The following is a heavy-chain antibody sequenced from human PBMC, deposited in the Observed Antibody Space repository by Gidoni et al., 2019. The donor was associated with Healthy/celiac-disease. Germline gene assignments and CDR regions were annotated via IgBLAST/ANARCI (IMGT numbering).Heavy chain of an antibody. CDR2: ISSSSSYI. V-gene: IGHV3-21*01. J-gene: IGHJ6*02. Sequence: EVQLVESGGGLVKPGGSLRLSCAASGFTFSSYSMNWVRQAPGKGLEWVSSISSSSSYIYYADSVKGRFTISRDNAKNSLYLQMNSLRAEDTAVYYCARGMEYQLLVFAYYYYGMDVWGQGTTVTVSS. D-gene: IGHD2-2*01. CDR3: ARGMEYQLLVFAYYYYGMDV. CDR1: GFTFSSYS.